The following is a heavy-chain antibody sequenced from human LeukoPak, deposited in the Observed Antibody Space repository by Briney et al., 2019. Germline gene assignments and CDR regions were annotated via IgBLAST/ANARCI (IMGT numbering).Heavy chain of an antibody. V-gene: IGHV3-23*01. Sequence: PGGSLRLSCVASVFTFSSYAMSWVRQAPGRGVEWVSAICGSGGSTYYADSVKGRFSISRDNSKNTLYLQMNSARAEGTAVYYCAQAITCVATSKRYYFDYWGEGTLVTVSS. CDR2: ICGSGGST. CDR3: AQAITCVATSKRYYFDY. D-gene: IGHD2-21*01. J-gene: IGHJ4*02. CDR1: VFTFSSYA.